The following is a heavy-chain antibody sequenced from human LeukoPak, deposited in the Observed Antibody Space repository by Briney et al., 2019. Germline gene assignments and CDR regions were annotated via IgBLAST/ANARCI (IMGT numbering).Heavy chain of an antibody. D-gene: IGHD6-19*01. CDR2: ISYDGSNK. J-gene: IGHJ6*02. CDR3: AETGGIAVAGTTNYYYYGMDV. Sequence: GGSLRLSCAASGFTFSSYGMHWVRQAPGKGLEWVAVISYDGSNKYYADSVKGRFTISRDNSKNTLYLQMNSLRAEDTAVYYCAETGGIAVAGTTNYYYYGMDVWGQGTTVTVSS. V-gene: IGHV3-30*18. CDR1: GFTFSSYG.